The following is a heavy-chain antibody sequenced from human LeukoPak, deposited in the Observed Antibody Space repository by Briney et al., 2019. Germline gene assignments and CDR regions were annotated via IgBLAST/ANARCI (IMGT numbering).Heavy chain of an antibody. CDR1: GFTFSSYE. J-gene: IGHJ4*02. Sequence: GGSLRLSCAASGFTFSSYEMNWVRQAPGKGLEWVSYISSSGSTIYYADSVKGRFTISRDNAKNSLYLQMNSLRAEDTALYYCASLDYFDSSDYGDYWGQGTLVTVSS. CDR2: ISSSGSTI. CDR3: ASLDYFDSSDYGDY. D-gene: IGHD3-22*01. V-gene: IGHV3-48*03.